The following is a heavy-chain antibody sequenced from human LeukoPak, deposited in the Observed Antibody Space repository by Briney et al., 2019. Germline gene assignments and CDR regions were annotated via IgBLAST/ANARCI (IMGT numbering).Heavy chain of an antibody. D-gene: IGHD6-6*01. CDR3: ARAAGQLVSYGMDV. Sequence: PSETLSLTCTVSGGSISSGGYYWSWIRQHPGKGLEWIGYIYYSGSTYYNPSLKSRVTISVDTSKNQFSLKLSSVTAADTAVYYCARAAGQLVSYGMDVWGQGTTVTVSS. CDR1: GGSISSGGYY. CDR2: IYYSGST. V-gene: IGHV4-31*03. J-gene: IGHJ6*02.